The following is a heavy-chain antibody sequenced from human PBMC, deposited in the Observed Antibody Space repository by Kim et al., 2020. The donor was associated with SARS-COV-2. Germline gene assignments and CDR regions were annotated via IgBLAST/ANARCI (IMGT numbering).Heavy chain of an antibody. J-gene: IGHJ3*02. D-gene: IGHD5-12*01. CDR1: GGSISSSSYY. V-gene: IGHV4-39*01. CDR2: IYYSGST. Sequence: SETLSLTCTVSGGSISSSSYYWGRIRQPPGKGLEWIGSIYYSGSTYYNPSLKSRVTISVDTSKNQFSLKLSSVTAADTAVYYCASSWSGYDPGGAFDIWGQGTMVTVSS. CDR3: ASSWSGYDPGGAFDI.